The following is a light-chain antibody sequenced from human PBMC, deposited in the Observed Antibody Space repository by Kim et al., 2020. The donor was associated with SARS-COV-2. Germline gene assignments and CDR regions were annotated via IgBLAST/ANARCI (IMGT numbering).Light chain of an antibody. CDR3: QSYDSSNQV. V-gene: IGLV6-57*03. J-gene: IGLJ2*01. CDR1: SGSIASNY. Sequence: GKTETISCTRSSGSIASNYVQWYQQRPGSAPTTVIYEDNQRPSGVPARFSGSIDSSSNSASLTISGLKTEDEADYYCQSYDSSNQVFGGGTQLTVL. CDR2: EDN.